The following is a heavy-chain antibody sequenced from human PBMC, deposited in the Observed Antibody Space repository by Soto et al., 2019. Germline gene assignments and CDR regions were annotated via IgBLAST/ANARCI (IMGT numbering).Heavy chain of an antibody. J-gene: IGHJ3*02. D-gene: IGHD4-17*01. CDR2: IYHSGST. CDR1: GGSISSPNW. V-gene: IGHV4-4*02. CDR3: ARGYGGKGPDDAFDI. Sequence: SETLSLTCAVSGGSISSPNWLSWDRQPPGKGLEWIGEIYHSGSTNYNPSLKSRVTISVDKSKNQFSLKLSSVTAADTAVYYCARGYGGKGPDDAFDIWGQGTMVTVSS.